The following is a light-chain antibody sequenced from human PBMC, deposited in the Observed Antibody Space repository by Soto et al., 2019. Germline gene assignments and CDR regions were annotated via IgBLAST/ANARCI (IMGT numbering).Light chain of an antibody. J-gene: IGKJ1*01. V-gene: IGKV3-15*01. CDR1: QSIGTK. CDR2: GAS. Sequence: EIVMTQSPATLSVSPGERATLSCRASQSIGTKLAWYQQRPGQAPRLLMYGASTGATGIPARFSGSGSGTEFTLTIGSLQSDDFAVYYCQQYSSWVWTFGQGTKV. CDR3: QQYSSWVWT.